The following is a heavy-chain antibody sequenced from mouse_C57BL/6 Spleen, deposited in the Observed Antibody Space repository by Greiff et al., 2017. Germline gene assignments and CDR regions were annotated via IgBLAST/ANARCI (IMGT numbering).Heavy chain of an antibody. V-gene: IGHV1-80*01. CDR2: IYPGDGDT. D-gene: IGHD1-1*01. J-gene: IGHJ2*01. Sequence: QVQLKESGAELVKPGASVKISCKASGYAFSSYWMNWVKQRPGKGLEWIGQIYPGDGDTNYNGKFKGKATLTADKSSSTAYMQLSSLTSEDSAVYFCARVITTVVATPASYFDYWGQGTTLTVSS. CDR3: ARVITTVVATPASYFDY. CDR1: GYAFSSYW.